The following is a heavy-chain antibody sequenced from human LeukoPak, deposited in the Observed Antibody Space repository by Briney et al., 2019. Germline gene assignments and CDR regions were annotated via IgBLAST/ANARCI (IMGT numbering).Heavy chain of an antibody. CDR2: IYPGDSDT. D-gene: IGHD6-6*01. CDR1: GSIFTSYW. Sequence: GESLKISCQGSGSIFTSYWIGWVRQLPGKGLEWMGIIYPGDSDTRYSPSFQGQVTISADRSISTAYLPWSSLKASDTAMYYCARNYIAARPGAYYYMDVWGKGTTVTVSS. J-gene: IGHJ6*03. CDR3: ARNYIAARPGAYYYMDV. V-gene: IGHV5-51*01.